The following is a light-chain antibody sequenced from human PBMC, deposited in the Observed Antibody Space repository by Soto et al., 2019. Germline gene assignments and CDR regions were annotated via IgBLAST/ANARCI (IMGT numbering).Light chain of an antibody. Sequence: DLVMTQSPLSLPVTPGEPASISCRSSQSLLHSNGYNYLDWYLQKPGQSPQLLIYLGSNRASGVPDRFSGSGSGTDFTLKISRVEGEDVGVYYCMQALQTAFTFGQGTRLEIK. V-gene: IGKV2-28*01. CDR3: MQALQTAFT. CDR1: QSLLHSNGYNY. CDR2: LGS. J-gene: IGKJ5*01.